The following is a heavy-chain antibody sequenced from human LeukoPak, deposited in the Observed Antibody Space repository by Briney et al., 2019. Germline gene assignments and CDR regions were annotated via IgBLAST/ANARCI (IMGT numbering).Heavy chain of an antibody. D-gene: IGHD4-11*01. CDR2: IYYSGNT. CDR3: ARGFDSNYGFFDY. Sequence: SETLSLTCTVSGGSISSGSYYWGWIRQPPGKGLEWLGSIYYSGNTNYNPSLKSRVTMSVDTSKNQFSLKLTSVTAADTAVYYCARGFDSNYGFFDYWGRGTLVTVSS. V-gene: IGHV4-39*07. J-gene: IGHJ4*02. CDR1: GGSISSGSYY.